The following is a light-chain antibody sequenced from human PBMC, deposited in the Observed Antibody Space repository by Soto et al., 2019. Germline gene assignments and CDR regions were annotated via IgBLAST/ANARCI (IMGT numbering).Light chain of an antibody. CDR1: QSVTSSY. CDR3: QQYGSSPL. J-gene: IGKJ1*01. CDR2: GAS. Sequence: EIVLTQSPGTLSLSPGERATLSCRASQSVTSSYLAGNQQKPGQAPRLLIYGASTRATGIPDRFSGSGSGTDFTLTISRLEPEDFAVYYCQQYGSSPLFGQGTKVEIK. V-gene: IGKV3-20*01.